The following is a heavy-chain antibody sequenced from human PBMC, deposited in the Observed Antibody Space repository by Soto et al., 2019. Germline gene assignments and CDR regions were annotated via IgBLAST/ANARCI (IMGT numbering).Heavy chain of an antibody. CDR1: GFTFSSYS. V-gene: IGHV3-21*01. CDR3: ARESGYDRCYYYYYGMDV. CDR2: ISSSSSYI. J-gene: IGHJ6*02. D-gene: IGHD5-12*01. Sequence: PGGSLRLSCAASGFTFSSYSMNWVRQAPGKGLEWVSSISSSSSYIYYADSVKGRFTISRDNAKNSLYLQMNSLRAEDTAVYYCARESGYDRCYYYYYGMDVWGQGTTVTVSS.